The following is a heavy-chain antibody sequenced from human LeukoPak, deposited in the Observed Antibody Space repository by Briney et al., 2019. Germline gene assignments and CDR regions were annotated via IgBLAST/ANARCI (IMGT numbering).Heavy chain of an antibody. CDR1: GGTFSSYA. CDR2: IIPIFGTA. D-gene: IGHD5-18*01. CDR3: ARGYSYGPRFDP. V-gene: IGHV1-69*01. J-gene: IGHJ5*02. Sequence: SVKVSCXASGGTFSSYAISWVRQAPGQGLEWMGGIIPIFGTANYAQKFQGRVTITADESTSTAYMELSSLRSEDTAVYYCARGYSYGPRFDPWGQGTLVTVSS.